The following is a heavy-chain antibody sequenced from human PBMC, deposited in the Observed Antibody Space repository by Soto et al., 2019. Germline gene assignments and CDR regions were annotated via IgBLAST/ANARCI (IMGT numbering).Heavy chain of an antibody. CDR1: GGSINSYY. CDR3: ARAPLDTGWPLAY. Sequence: PSETLSLTCTVSGGSINSYYWSWIRQPPRKGLERIGYIYYSGSTNYNPSLKSRVTMSVDTSKNQFSLKLSSVTAADTAVYYCARAPLDTGWPLAYWGQGTLVTVSS. CDR2: IYYSGST. V-gene: IGHV4-59*01. D-gene: IGHD6-19*01. J-gene: IGHJ4*02.